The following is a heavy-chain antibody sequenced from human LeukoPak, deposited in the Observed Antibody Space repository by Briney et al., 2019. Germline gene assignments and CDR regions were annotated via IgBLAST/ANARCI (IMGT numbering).Heavy chain of an antibody. J-gene: IGHJ4*02. CDR1: GFTFSSYW. Sequence: QPGGSLRLSCAASGFTFSSYWMSWVRQAPGKGLEWVANIKQDGSEKYYVDSVKGRFIISRDNAKNSLYLQMNSLRAEDTAVYYCARTLYYYDSSGYGGIGYWGQGTLVTVSS. CDR2: IKQDGSEK. D-gene: IGHD3-22*01. V-gene: IGHV3-7*01. CDR3: ARTLYYYDSSGYGGIGY.